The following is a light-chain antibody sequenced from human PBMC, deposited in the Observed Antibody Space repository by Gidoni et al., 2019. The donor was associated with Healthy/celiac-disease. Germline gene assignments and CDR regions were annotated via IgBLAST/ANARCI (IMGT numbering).Light chain of an antibody. V-gene: IGKV3-15*01. CDR2: DAS. CDR1: QSISSN. Sequence: EIVMTQSPASLSVSPGERATPPCRASQSISSNLGWYQHKPGQAPRLLMYDASTRATGIPARFSGSGSGTEFTLTISSLQSEDFAVYYCQQYNNWRSITFGQGTRLEI. J-gene: IGKJ5*01. CDR3: QQYNNWRSIT.